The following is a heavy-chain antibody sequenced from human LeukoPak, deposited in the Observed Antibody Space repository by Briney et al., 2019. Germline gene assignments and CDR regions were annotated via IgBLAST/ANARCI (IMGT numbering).Heavy chain of an antibody. D-gene: IGHD3-9*01. V-gene: IGHV4-31*03. CDR3: ARAGRYFDWLHWFDP. CDR2: IYYSGST. Sequence: SQTLSLTCTVSGGSISSGGYCWSWIRQHPGKGLEWIGYIYYSGSTYYNPSLKSRVTISVDTSKNQFSLKLSSVTAADTAVYYCARAGRYFDWLHWFDPWGQGTLVTVSS. CDR1: GGSISSGGYC. J-gene: IGHJ5*02.